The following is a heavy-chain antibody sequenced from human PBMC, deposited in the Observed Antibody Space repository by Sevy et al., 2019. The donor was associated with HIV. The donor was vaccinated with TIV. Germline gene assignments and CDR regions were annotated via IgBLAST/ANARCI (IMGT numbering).Heavy chain of an antibody. CDR2: ISAYNGNT. D-gene: IGHD3-16*01. J-gene: IGHJ5*02. CDR3: ARAKTGMGLIDWFDP. V-gene: IGHV1-18*01. CDR1: GYTFTSYG. Sequence: ASVKVSCKASGYTFTSYGINWVRQAPGQGLEWMGWISAYNGNTNYAQKLQGRVTMTTDTSTSTAYMELRSLRSDDTAVYYCARAKTGMGLIDWFDPWGQGTLVTVSS.